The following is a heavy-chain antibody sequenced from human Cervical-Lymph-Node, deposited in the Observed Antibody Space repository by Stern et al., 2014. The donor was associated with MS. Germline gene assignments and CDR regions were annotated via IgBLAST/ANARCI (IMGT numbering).Heavy chain of an antibody. CDR3: AHRDDWQLDFAY. J-gene: IGHJ4*02. CDR2: IYWDDAT. V-gene: IGHV2-5*02. D-gene: IGHD6-6*01. Sequence: QITLKESGPTLVIPTQTLTLTCTFSGFLLTTNGVSVGWIRQSPGKALECLALIYWDDATRYSPSLKSRLSITKDTSKNQVLLTMTNVEPVDTATYYCAHRDDWQLDFAYWGQGIPVTVSS. CDR1: GFLLTTNGVS.